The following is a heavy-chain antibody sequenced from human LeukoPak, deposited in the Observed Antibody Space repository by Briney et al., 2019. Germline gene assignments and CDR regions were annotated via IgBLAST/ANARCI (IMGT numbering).Heavy chain of an antibody. V-gene: IGHV4-59*01. D-gene: IGHD1-26*01. Sequence: SETLSLTCTVSGGSINPYYWIWIRQSPGTGQEWIGYIYYSGITDYNPSLKSRVTFSIDTSKKQFSLNLTSVTAADTAIYFCARGGSHYYYYMDVWGKGTRVTVSS. CDR3: ARGGSHYYYYMDV. J-gene: IGHJ6*03. CDR1: GGSINPYY. CDR2: IYYSGIT.